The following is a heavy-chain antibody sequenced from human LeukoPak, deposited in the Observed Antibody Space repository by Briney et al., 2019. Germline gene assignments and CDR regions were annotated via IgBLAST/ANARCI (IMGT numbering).Heavy chain of an antibody. D-gene: IGHD2-2*02. CDR1: GFIFGSYG. CDR3: AKGCSSTSCYSNYYYYYMDG. V-gene: IGHV3-30*02. J-gene: IGHJ6*03. CDR2: IRFDGSNK. Sequence: GGSLRLSCAESGFIFGSYGMHWDRQAPGKGLEWVAFIRFDGSNKYYADSVKGRFTISRDNSKNTLYLQMNSLRAEDSAVYYCAKGCSSTSCYSNYYYYYMDGWVKGTTVTVTS.